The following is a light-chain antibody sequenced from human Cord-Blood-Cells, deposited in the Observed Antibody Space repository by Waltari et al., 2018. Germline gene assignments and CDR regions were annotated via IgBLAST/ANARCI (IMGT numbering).Light chain of an antibody. J-gene: IGKJ1*01. CDR2: DAS. CDR1: QSVSSY. CDR3: QQRSNWPLT. Sequence: EIVLTQSPATLSLSPGESATLPCRASQSVSSYLAWYQQKPGQAPRLLIYDASNRATGIPARFSGSGSGTDFTLTISSLEPEDFAVYYCQQRSNWPLTFGQGTKVEIK. V-gene: IGKV3-11*01.